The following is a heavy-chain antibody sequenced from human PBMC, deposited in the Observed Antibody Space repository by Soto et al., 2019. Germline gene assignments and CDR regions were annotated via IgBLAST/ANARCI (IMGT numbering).Heavy chain of an antibody. CDR3: ARDSSGWYLTFDY. J-gene: IGHJ4*02. V-gene: IGHV3-48*02. Sequence: PGGSLRLSCGASGFTFRNYGMNWVRQAPGKGLEWVSYIGLGSSTKYYADSVEGRFTISRDNAKNSLYLQMNSLRDEDTAVYYCARDSSGWYLTFDYWGQGTLVTVSS. CDR1: GFTFRNYG. D-gene: IGHD6-19*01. CDR2: IGLGSSTK.